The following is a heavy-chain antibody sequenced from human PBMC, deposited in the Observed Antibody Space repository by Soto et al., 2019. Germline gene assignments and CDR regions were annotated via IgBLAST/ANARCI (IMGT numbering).Heavy chain of an antibody. J-gene: IGHJ5*02. Sequence: GASVKVSCKASGYTFFTYDISWVRQAPGQGLEWMGWISTYSGDTKYAQKFQGRVTMTTDTSTTTAYLELRSLRSDDTAVYYCARHTATKTSENWSDPWGQGTLVTVSS. CDR3: ARHTATKTSENWSDP. V-gene: IGHV1-18*01. CDR2: ISTYSGDT. D-gene: IGHD1-26*01. CDR1: GYTFFTYD.